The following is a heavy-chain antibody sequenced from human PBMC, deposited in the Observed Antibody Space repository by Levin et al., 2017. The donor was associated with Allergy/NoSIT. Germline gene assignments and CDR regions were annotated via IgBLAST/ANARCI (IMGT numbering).Heavy chain of an antibody. CDR1: GYTFTDYY. J-gene: IGHJ4*02. V-gene: IGHV1-2*06. Sequence: GESLKISCKASGYTFTDYYIHWVRQAPGQGLEWMGRINPNSGGTNYAQKLQGRVTMTRDTSINTAYMELRRLRSDDTALYFCARDSSLDYWGQGTLVTVSS. CDR3: ARDSSLDY. D-gene: IGHD2-2*01. CDR2: INPNSGGT.